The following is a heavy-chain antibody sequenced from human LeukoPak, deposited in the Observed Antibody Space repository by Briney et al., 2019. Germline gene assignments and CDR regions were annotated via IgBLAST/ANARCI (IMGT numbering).Heavy chain of an antibody. J-gene: IGHJ4*02. Sequence: SQTLSLTCTVSGGSISSGDYYWSWIRQPPGKGLEWIGYIYYSGSTYYNPSLKSRVTISADTSKNQFSLKLSSVTAADTTVYYCASTPDYYDSSGYSDYWGQGTLVTVSS. V-gene: IGHV4-30-4*08. CDR3: ASTPDYYDSSGYSDY. D-gene: IGHD3-22*01. CDR1: GGSISSGDYY. CDR2: IYYSGST.